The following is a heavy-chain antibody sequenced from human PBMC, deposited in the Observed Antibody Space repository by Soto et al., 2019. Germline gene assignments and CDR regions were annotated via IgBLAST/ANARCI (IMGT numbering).Heavy chain of an antibody. D-gene: IGHD2-15*01. J-gene: IGHJ6*02. CDR3: ARGACGGSCYVQRRYYYGMDV. Sequence: GAAVKISCKGCGYSVTSSWMGWVRQMPGKGLEWMGIIYPGDSDTRYSPSFQGQVTISADKSISTAYLQWSSLKASDTAMYYCARGACGGSCYVQRRYYYGMDVWGQGTTVTVSS. CDR2: IYPGDSDT. CDR1: GYSVTSSW. V-gene: IGHV5-51*01.